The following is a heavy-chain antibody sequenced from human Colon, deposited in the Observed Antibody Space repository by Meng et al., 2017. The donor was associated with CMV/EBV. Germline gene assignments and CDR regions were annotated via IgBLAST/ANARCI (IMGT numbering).Heavy chain of an antibody. J-gene: IGHJ6*02. CDR2: VYYSGST. CDR3: ARQRRRINLLKGNEADFHGDMDV. D-gene: IGHD3-10*02. Sequence: SETLSLTCSVSGASVNSDNNYWSWIRQPPGKGLEFIGYVYYSGSTNYNPFFKGRVTISIDTSKNQFSLKLASVTAADTAVYYCARQRRRINLLKGNEADFHGDMDVWGQGTTVTVSS. CDR1: GASVNSDNNY. V-gene: IGHV4-61*01.